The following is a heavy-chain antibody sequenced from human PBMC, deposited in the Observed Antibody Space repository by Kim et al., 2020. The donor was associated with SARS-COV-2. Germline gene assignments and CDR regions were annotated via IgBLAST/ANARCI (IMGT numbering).Heavy chain of an antibody. CDR3: ARGAYYYDSNGFDY. Sequence: SETLSLTCTVSGGSVSSGSYYWSWIRQPPGKGLEWIGYIYYSGSTNYNPSLKSRVTISVDTSKNQFSLKLSSVTAADTAVYYCARGAYYYDSNGFDYWGQGTLVTVSS. V-gene: IGHV4-61*01. D-gene: IGHD3-22*01. CDR1: GGSVSSGSYY. J-gene: IGHJ4*02. CDR2: IYYSGST.